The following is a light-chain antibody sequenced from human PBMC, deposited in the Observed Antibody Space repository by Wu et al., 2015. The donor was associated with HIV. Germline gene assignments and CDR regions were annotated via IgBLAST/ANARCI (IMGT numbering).Light chain of an antibody. CDR1: QSVSISY. Sequence: EIVLTQSPGTLSLSPGERATLPCRASQSVSISYLAWYQQKPGQSPRLLIYGASSRATGVPDRFSVSGSGPDFTLIISRLEPEDFAVYYCQQYGGSPLYTFGLGDQAGDQT. CDR3: QQYGGSPLYT. J-gene: IGKJ2*01. CDR2: GAS. V-gene: IGKV3-20*01.